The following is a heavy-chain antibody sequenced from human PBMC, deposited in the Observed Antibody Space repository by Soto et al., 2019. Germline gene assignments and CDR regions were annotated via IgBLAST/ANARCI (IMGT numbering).Heavy chain of an antibody. CDR2: IYYRGST. J-gene: IGHJ2*01. Sequence: SETLSLTCTVSGGSISGSSYYLGWIRQPPGKGLEWIGSIYYRGSTYYNSSLKSRVTISVDTSKNQFSLKLSSVTAADTAVYYCASLQITMVRGVIPWYFDLWGRGTLVTVSS. V-gene: IGHV4-39*01. CDR3: ASLQITMVRGVIPWYFDL. CDR1: GGSISGSSYY. D-gene: IGHD3-10*01.